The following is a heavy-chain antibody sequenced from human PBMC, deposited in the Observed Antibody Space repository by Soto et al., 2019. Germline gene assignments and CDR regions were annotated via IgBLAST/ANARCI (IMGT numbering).Heavy chain of an antibody. J-gene: IGHJ3*02. CDR2: ISYDGSNK. CDR3: AKEGYDSSGYYYHYAFDI. V-gene: IGHV3-30*18. CDR1: GFTFSSYG. D-gene: IGHD3-22*01. Sequence: QVQLVESGGGVVQPGRSLRLSCAASGFTFSSYGMHWVRQAPGKGLEWVAVISYDGSNKYYADSVKGRFTISRDNSKNTLXLKMNSLRAEDTAVYYCAKEGYDSSGYYYHYAFDIWGQGTMVTVSS.